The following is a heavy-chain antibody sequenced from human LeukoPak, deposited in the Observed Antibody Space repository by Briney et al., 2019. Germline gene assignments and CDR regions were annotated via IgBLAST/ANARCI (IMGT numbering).Heavy chain of an antibody. Sequence: GGSLRLSCAASGFTFSSYAMNWVRQSPGKGLEWVSAISGSGGSTYYADSVKGRFTISRDNSKNTLYLQMNSLRAEDTAVYYCAKGGAYSSGWYDYYFDYWGQGTLVTVSS. CDR3: AKGGAYSSGWYDYYFDY. CDR2: ISGSGGST. CDR1: GFTFSSYA. J-gene: IGHJ4*02. V-gene: IGHV3-23*01. D-gene: IGHD6-19*01.